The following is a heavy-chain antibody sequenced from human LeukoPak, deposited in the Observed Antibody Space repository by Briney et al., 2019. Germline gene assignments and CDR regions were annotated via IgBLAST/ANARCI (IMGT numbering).Heavy chain of an antibody. Sequence: GSSVKVSCKASGGTFSSYAISWVRQAPGQGLEWMGGIIPIFGTANYAQKFQGRVTITADESTSTAYMELSSLRSEDTAVYYCARHFRFGESKTRGLTYYYYYYMDVWGKGTTVTISS. D-gene: IGHD3-10*01. CDR1: GGTFSSYA. V-gene: IGHV1-69*01. CDR2: IIPIFGTA. J-gene: IGHJ6*03. CDR3: ARHFRFGESKTRGLTYYYYYYMDV.